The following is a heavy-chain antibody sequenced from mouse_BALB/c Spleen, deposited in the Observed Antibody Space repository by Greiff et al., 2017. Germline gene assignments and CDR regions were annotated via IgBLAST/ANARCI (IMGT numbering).Heavy chain of an antibody. J-gene: IGHJ4*01. CDR2: IDPENGDT. Sequence: VQLQQSGAELVRSGASVKLSCTASGFNIKDYYMHWVKQRPEQGLEWIGWIDPENGDTEYAPKFQGKATMTADTSSNTAYLQLSSLTSEDTDVYYCNARDPVDYWGQGTSVTVSS. V-gene: IGHV14-4*02. CDR1: GFNIKDYY. CDR3: NARDPVDY. D-gene: IGHD3-3*01.